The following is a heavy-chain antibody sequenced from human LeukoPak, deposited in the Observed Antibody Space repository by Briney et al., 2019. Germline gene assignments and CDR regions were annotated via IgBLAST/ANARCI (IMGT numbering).Heavy chain of an antibody. CDR2: ISYDGSNK. V-gene: IGHV3-30*18. Sequence: PGRSLRLSCAAPGFTFRSYGMHWVRQAPGKGLEWVSFISYDGSNKYYVDSVKGRFTNSRDNSKNTLFLQMNSLRAEDTAVYYCAKVLVPARPYTLDVWGQGTTVTVSS. CDR1: GFTFRSYG. D-gene: IGHD3-3*01. CDR3: AKVLVPARPYTLDV. J-gene: IGHJ6*02.